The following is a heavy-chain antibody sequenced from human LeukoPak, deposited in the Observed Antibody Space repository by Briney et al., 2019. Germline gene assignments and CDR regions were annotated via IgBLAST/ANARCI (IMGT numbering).Heavy chain of an antibody. D-gene: IGHD3-22*01. CDR3: SRQVVGNDY. CDR1: GESSFSSYY. V-gene: IGHV4-34*01. J-gene: IGHJ4*02. CDR2: INHSGYT. Sequence: SETLSLTCAVYGESSFSSYYWSWIRQTPGGALEWIGEINHSGYTNYNPSLKSRVALSIDTSKNQFSLRVTSVTAADTAVYYCSRQVVGNDYWGQGTLVTVSS.